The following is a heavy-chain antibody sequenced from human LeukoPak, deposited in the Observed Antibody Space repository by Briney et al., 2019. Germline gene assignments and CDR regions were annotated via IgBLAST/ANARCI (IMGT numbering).Heavy chain of an antibody. CDR1: GGSISSSSYY. CDR2: IYYSGST. Sequence: SETLSLTCTVSGGSISSSSYYWGWIRQPPGKGLEWIGSIYYSGSTYYNPSLKSRVTISVDTSKNQFSLKLSSVTAAATAVYYCARWPLTYYYDSSGHQDAFDIWGQGTMVTVSS. J-gene: IGHJ3*02. CDR3: ARWPLTYYYDSSGHQDAFDI. V-gene: IGHV4-39*01. D-gene: IGHD3-22*01.